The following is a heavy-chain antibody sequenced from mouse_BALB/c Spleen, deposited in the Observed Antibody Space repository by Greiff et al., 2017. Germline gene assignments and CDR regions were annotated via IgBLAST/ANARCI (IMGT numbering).Heavy chain of an antibody. J-gene: IGHJ4*01. D-gene: IGHD2-4*01. CDR2: ISDGGSYT. Sequence: EVHLVESGGGLVKPGGSLKLSCAASGFTFSDYYMYWVRQTPEKRLEWVATISDGGSYTYYPDSVKGRFTISRDNAKNNLYLQMSSLKSEDTAMYYCARGDYDLYYYAMDYWGQGTSVTVSS. V-gene: IGHV5-4*02. CDR1: GFTFSDYY. CDR3: ARGDYDLYYYAMDY.